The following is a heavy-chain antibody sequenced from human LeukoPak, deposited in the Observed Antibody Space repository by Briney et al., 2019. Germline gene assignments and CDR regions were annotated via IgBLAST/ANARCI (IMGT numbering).Heavy chain of an antibody. CDR2: FDPEDGET. CDR1: GYTLTELS. V-gene: IGHV1-24*01. J-gene: IGHJ1*01. CDR3: VTATTVTTTEYFQH. Sequence: ASVKVSCKVSGYTLTELSMHWVRQAPGKGLEWMGGFDPEDGETIYAQKFQGRVTMTEDTSTDTAYMELSSLRSEDTAVYYCVTATTVTTTEYFQHWGQGTLVTVSS. D-gene: IGHD4-17*01.